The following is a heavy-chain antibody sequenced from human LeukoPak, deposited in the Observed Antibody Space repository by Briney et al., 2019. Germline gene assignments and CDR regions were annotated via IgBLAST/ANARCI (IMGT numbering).Heavy chain of an antibody. D-gene: IGHD3-16*01. CDR1: GFNFEIYS. CDR2: ISSSSNFI. J-gene: IGHJ4*02. V-gene: IGHV3-21*01. Sequence: GGSLRLSCEASGFNFEIYSMNWVRQAPGKGLEWVSSISSSSNFIYYADSVKGRFTISRDNAKNSLYLQMNSLRAEDTAVYYCARDRSITLFDYWGQGTLVTVSS. CDR3: ARDRSITLFDY.